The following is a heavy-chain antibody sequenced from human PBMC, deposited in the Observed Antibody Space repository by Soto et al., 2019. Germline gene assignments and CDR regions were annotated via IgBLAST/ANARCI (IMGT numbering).Heavy chain of an antibody. V-gene: IGHV3-33*08. Sequence: LRHPCGAAGGTCGGYGMRRVLQAPGKGLEWVAAIWFDGSNKYFADSVKGRFTISRDNSKNTLYLQMNSLRAEDTAVYYCARDFRSSGYDIDYWGQGTLVTVSS. CDR1: GGTCGGYG. D-gene: IGHD5-12*01. CDR3: ARDFRSSGYDIDY. J-gene: IGHJ4*02. CDR2: IWFDGSNK.